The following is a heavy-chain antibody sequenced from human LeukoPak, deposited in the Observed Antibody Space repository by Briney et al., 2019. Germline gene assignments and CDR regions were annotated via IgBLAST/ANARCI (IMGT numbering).Heavy chain of an antibody. D-gene: IGHD3-10*01. CDR1: GYSISSGYF. CDR3: ARLWFGSYNGWYFDL. J-gene: IGHJ2*01. CDR2: IYHSGST. Sequence: SETLSLTCSVSGYSISSGYFWGWIRQSPVRGLEWIGKIYHSGSTHYNPSLKSRLTISVDTSKNQFSLKLTSVTAADTAVYYCARLWFGSYNGWYFDLWGRGTLVTVSS. V-gene: IGHV4-38-2*02.